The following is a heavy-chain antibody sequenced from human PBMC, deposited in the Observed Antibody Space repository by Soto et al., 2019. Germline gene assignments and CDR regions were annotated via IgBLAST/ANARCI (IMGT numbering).Heavy chain of an antibody. D-gene: IGHD3-10*01. Sequence: GGPLRLSCAASGFTFSSYGMHWVRQAPGKGLEWVAVIWYDGSNKYYADSVKGRFTISRDNSKNTLYLQMNSLRAEDTAVYYCAREPPMVRGVWPYFDYWGQGTLVTVSS. CDR2: IWYDGSNK. CDR3: AREPPMVRGVWPYFDY. J-gene: IGHJ4*02. CDR1: GFTFSSYG. V-gene: IGHV3-33*01.